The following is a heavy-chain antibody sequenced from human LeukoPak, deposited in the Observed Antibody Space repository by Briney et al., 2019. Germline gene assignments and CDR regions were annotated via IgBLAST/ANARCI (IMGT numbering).Heavy chain of an antibody. V-gene: IGHV3-64*01. CDR1: GFSLSTYD. CDR3: ARGYCSSTSCTNDY. CDR2: TTSNGGTT. D-gene: IGHD2-2*01. Sequence: GGSLRLSCVASGFSLSTYDMYWVRQAPGKGLEYVSATTSNGGTTYYANSVKGRFTISRDNSKNTLYLQMGSLRAEDMAVYYCARGYCSSTSCTNDYWGQGTLVTVSS. J-gene: IGHJ4*02.